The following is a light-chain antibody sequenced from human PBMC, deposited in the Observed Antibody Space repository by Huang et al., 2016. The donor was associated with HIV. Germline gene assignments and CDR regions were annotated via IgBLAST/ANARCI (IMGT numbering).Light chain of an antibody. Sequence: DIQMTQSPSTLSASIGDRVTITCRASQSIVSWLAWYQQKPQKAPKLLIYKASSLESGTEFTLTISSLQPDDFATYYCQQFHSYPYTFGQGTKLEIK. J-gene: IGKJ2*01. V-gene: IGKV1-5*03. CDR3: QQFHSYPYT. CDR1: QSIVSW. CDR2: KAS.